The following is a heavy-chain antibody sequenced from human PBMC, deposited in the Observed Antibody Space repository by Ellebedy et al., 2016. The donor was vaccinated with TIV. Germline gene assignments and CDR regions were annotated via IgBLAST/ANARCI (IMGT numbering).Heavy chain of an antibody. Sequence: PGGSLRLSCVASGISFRRYWMSWVRQDPGKGLEWVANIYQDGSNQYYVDSVKGRFTISRDNANKSLFLQMNSLRGEDTAVYYCARRGSYGDYAVQINSCFDRWGRGTLVTVSS. CDR1: GISFRRYW. V-gene: IGHV3-7*01. J-gene: IGHJ5*02. CDR2: IYQDGSNQ. CDR3: ARRGSYGDYAVQINSCFDR. D-gene: IGHD4-17*01.